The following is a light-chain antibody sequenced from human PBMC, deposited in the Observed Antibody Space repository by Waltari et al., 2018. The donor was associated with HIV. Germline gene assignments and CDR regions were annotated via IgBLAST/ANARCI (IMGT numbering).Light chain of an antibody. J-gene: IGLJ2*01. CDR1: SSNIGSHY. CDR2: RNN. V-gene: IGLV1-47*01. CDR3: AAWDDSLSGPV. Sequence: QSVLTQPPSASGTPGQRVTISCSGSSSNIGSHYVYWYQQLPGTAPKLLIYRNNQRPSGVPDRFSGSKSGTSASLAIGGLRSEDEADYYCAAWDDSLSGPVFGGGTKLTVL.